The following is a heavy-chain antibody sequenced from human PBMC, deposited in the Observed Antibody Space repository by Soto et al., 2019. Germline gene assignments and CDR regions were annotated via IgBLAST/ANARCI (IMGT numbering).Heavy chain of an antibody. CDR1: GVSVTTTEYY. CDR3: ARQSPPSSQAGGWFAP. CDR2: ISYSGFT. D-gene: IGHD6-6*01. Sequence: HLQLQVSGPGLVKPSETLSLTCTVSGVSVTTTEYYWGWIRQSPGEGLEWMGTISYSGFTYHNPSLSSRVTMSVDTSKNQFSLKVSSVTAADTAVYYCARQSPPSSQAGGWFAPWGRGTLVTVSS. J-gene: IGHJ5*02. V-gene: IGHV4-39*01.